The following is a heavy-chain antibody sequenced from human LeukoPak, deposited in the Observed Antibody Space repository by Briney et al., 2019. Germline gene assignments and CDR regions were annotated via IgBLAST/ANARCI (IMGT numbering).Heavy chain of an antibody. D-gene: IGHD6-13*01. CDR1: GFTFSSYG. V-gene: IGHV3-30*02. CDR3: AKECSGWLAAAGTSDAFDI. J-gene: IGHJ3*02. CDR2: IRYDGSNK. Sequence: TGGSLRLSCAASGFTFSSYGMHWVRQAPGKGLEWVAFIRYDGSNKYYADSVKGRFTISRDNSKNTLYLQMNSLRAEDTAVYYCAKECSGWLAAAGTSDAFDIWGQGTMVTVSS.